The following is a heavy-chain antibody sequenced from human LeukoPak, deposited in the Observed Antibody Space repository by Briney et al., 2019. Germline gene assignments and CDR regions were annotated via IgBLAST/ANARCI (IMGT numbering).Heavy chain of an antibody. CDR2: IYYSGST. V-gene: IGHV4-59*12. D-gene: IGHD6-13*01. CDR3: ARGGIAAAGTSHNWFDP. Sequence: RPSETLSLTCTVSGGSISSYYWSWIRQPPGKGLEWIGYIYYSGSTYYNPSLKSRVTISVDTSKNQFSLKLSSVTAADTAVYYCARGGIAAAGTSHNWFDPWGQGTLVTVSS. CDR1: GGSISSYY. J-gene: IGHJ5*02.